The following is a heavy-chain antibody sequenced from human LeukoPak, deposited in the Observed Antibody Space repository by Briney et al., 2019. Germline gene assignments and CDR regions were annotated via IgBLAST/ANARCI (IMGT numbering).Heavy chain of an antibody. CDR2: IYYSGST. Sequence: KPSETLSLTCTVSGGYISSYYWSWIRQPPGKGLGWIGYIYYSGSTNYNPSLKSRVTMSVDPSKNHFSLKLSSVTAADTAVYYCAGGSRFYLNHFDYWGQGTLVTVSS. CDR1: GGYISSYY. J-gene: IGHJ4*02. V-gene: IGHV4-59*01. CDR3: AGGSRFYLNHFDY. D-gene: IGHD2-15*01.